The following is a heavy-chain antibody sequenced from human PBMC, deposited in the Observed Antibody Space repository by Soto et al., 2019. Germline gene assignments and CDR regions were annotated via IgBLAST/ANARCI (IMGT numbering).Heavy chain of an antibody. CDR2: ISAHNGKT. V-gene: IGHV1-18*01. Sequence: QVHLVQSGAEVKKPGASVKVSCKASGYTFTSYVITWVRQAPGQGLEWMGWISAHNGKTDYAQKRQGRVIVTRDTSTSTAYMELRSLISDDTAVYYWARGRYGDYWGQGALVTVSS. CDR1: GYTFTSYV. D-gene: IGHD1-1*01. J-gene: IGHJ4*02. CDR3: ARGRYGDY.